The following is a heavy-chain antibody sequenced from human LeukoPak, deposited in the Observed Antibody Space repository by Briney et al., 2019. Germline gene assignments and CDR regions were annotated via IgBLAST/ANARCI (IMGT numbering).Heavy chain of an antibody. CDR3: ARDPNYCSGGSCFSGVTFLHY. CDR2: IWYDGSNT. CDR1: GSSFSSYG. D-gene: IGHD2-15*01. V-gene: IGHV3-33*01. J-gene: IGHJ4*02. Sequence: GGSLRLSCAASGSSFSSYGMHWVRQAPGKGLEWVAVIWYDGSNTYYADSVKGRFTISRDNSKNTLYLQLNNLRAEDTAVYYCARDPNYCSGGSCFSGVTFLHYWGQGTLVTVSS.